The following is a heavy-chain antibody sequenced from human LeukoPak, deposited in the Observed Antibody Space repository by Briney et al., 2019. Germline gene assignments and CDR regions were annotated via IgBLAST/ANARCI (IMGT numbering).Heavy chain of an antibody. J-gene: IGHJ4*02. Sequence: GGSLRLSCAASGFTFSSYAMNWVRQAPGKGLEWVGFIRSKAYGGTTEYAASVKGRFTISRDDSKSIAYLQMNSLKTEDAAVYYCTRAVTYYYDSSGQRMDYWGQGTLVTVSS. CDR3: TRAVTYYYDSSGQRMDY. D-gene: IGHD3-22*01. CDR1: GFTFSSYA. V-gene: IGHV3-49*04. CDR2: IRSKAYGGTT.